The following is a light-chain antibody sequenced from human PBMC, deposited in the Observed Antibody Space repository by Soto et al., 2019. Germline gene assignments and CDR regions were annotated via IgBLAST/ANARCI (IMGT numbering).Light chain of an antibody. Sequence: QSVLTQPASVSGSPGQSITISCTGTSHDIGGYKYVSWYQHHPGKAPKLMIYEVINRPSGVSNRFSGSKSGNTASLTISGLQTEDEADYYCCAYTSTSALYVFGTGTKLTVL. CDR1: SHDIGGYKY. V-gene: IGLV2-14*01. CDR3: CAYTSTSALYV. CDR2: EVI. J-gene: IGLJ1*01.